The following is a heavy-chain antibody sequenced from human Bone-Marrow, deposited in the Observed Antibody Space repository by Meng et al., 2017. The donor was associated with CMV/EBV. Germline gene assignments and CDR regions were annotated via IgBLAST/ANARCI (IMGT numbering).Heavy chain of an antibody. V-gene: IGHV1-69*10. J-gene: IGHJ6*02. CDR1: GGTFSSYA. CDR3: ARPRDYDFWSGYYPIYYDYGMDV. D-gene: IGHD3-3*01. Sequence: SVTVSCKASGGTFSSYAISWARQAPGQGLEWMGGIIPILGIANYAQKFQGRVTITADKSTSTAYMELSSLRSEDTAVYYCARPRDYDFWSGYYPIYYDYGMDVWGQGTTVTVSS. CDR2: IIPILGIA.